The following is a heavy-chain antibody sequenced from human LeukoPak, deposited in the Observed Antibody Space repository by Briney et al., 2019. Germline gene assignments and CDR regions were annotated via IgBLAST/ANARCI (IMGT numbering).Heavy chain of an antibody. CDR2: MNPNSGDT. J-gene: IGHJ4*02. CDR3: ARRPINCIITNCYVDY. CDR1: VYTFTNFY. Sequence: ASVKVSCKASVYTFTNFYIHWVRQAPGQVLAWMGWMNPNSGDTSYAREFQDRVTMTRDTSLSTAYMELSRLRSDDTAVYFCARRPINCIITNCYVDYWGQGTLVTVSS. V-gene: IGHV1-2*02. D-gene: IGHD2-2*01.